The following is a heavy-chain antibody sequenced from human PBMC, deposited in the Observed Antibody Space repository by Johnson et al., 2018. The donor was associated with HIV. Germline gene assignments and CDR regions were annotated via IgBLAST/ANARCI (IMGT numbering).Heavy chain of an antibody. Sequence: VQLVESGGGLVKPGGSLRLSCAASEFSYSDFYINWIRQPPGKGLEWVSSISATGITLYYADSVKGRFTISRDNSKNTLYLQMNSLRAEDTAVYYCAKDRIMVRGVIGAFDIWGQGTMVTVSS. J-gene: IGHJ3*02. CDR3: AKDRIMVRGVIGAFDI. CDR1: EFSYSDFY. V-gene: IGHV3-11*04. CDR2: ISATGITL. D-gene: IGHD3-10*01.